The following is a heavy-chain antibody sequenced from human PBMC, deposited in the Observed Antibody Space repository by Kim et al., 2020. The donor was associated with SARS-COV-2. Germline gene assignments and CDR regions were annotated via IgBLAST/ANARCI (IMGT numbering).Heavy chain of an antibody. Sequence: GESLKISCKGSGYSFTSYWIGWVRQMPGKGLEWMGIIYPGDSDTRYSPSFQGQVTISADKSISTAYLQWSSLKASDTAMYYCARRLIDTYGYTNIDYWGQGTLVTVSS. D-gene: IGHD5-18*01. V-gene: IGHV5-51*01. CDR2: IYPGDSDT. CDR3: ARRLIDTYGYTNIDY. J-gene: IGHJ4*02. CDR1: GYSFTSYW.